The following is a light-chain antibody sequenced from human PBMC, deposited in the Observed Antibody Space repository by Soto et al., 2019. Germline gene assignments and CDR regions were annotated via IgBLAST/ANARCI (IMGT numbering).Light chain of an antibody. J-gene: IGKJ1*01. CDR1: QALSNY. CDR3: QQYYSLPWT. CDR2: AAS. Sequence: DITSTQSPSVLSACVGDTVTVPCRASQALSNYLAWYQQKPGKAPDLLIYAASTLQSGVPSRFSGSGSGTDFTLTISVLQSEDFATYYCQQYYSLPWTFGQGTKVDIK. V-gene: IGKV1-9*01.